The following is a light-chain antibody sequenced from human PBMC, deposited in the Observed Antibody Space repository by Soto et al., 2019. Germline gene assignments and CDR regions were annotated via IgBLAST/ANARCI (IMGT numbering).Light chain of an antibody. V-gene: IGKV3D-15*03. Sequence: EIVMTQSPDTLSVSPGERATLTCRAGQGVTTNFAWYQQKSGQSPRLLIYDVSLRAAGIPARFSASGSGTDFTLTISDVQPEDFALYYCHQRQSWPRTFGQGTKVDIK. CDR2: DVS. CDR3: HQRQSWPRT. J-gene: IGKJ1*01. CDR1: QGVTTN.